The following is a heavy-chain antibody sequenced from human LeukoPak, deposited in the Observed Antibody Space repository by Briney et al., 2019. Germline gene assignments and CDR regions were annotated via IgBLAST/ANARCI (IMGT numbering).Heavy chain of an antibody. Sequence: ASVKVSCKASGYTFTSYDINWVRQATGQGLEWMGWMNPNSGNTGYAQKFQGRVTMTRNTSISTAYMELSSLRSDDTAVYYCARVGRYDWDYYYYGMDVWGQGTTVTVSS. D-gene: IGHD3-16*01. CDR2: MNPNSGNT. V-gene: IGHV1-8*01. CDR1: GYTFTSYD. CDR3: ARVGRYDWDYYYYGMDV. J-gene: IGHJ6*02.